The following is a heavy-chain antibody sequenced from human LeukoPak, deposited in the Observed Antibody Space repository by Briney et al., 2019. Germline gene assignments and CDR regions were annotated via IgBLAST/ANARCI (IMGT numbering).Heavy chain of an antibody. J-gene: IGHJ4*02. CDR1: GYTFTSYD. Sequence: ASVNVSCMASGYTFTSYDINWVRQATGQGLEWMGWMNPNSGNTGYAQKFQGRVTMTRNTSISTAYMELSSLRSEDTAVYYCARGLTHYYDSSGYLVDYWGQGTLVTVSS. CDR3: ARGLTHYYDSSGYLVDY. V-gene: IGHV1-8*01. D-gene: IGHD3-22*01. CDR2: MNPNSGNT.